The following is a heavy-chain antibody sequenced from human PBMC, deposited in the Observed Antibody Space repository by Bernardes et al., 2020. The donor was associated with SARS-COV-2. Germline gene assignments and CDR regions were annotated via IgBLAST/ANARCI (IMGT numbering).Heavy chain of an antibody. J-gene: IGHJ5*02. D-gene: IGHD2-15*01. Sequence: DSRALTCTVFGGPIPSFNWNWVLTSPGKGQEWDCDIYHSRDSKYNPSLRNRVTLSVDTSKNQFSLKLTSVTSADTAMYFCATRKVVDGSDPGNNWLDPWGQGALVTVSS. V-gene: IGHV4-59*07. CDR3: ATRKVVDGSDPGNNWLDP. CDR1: GGPIPSFN. CDR2: IYHSRDS.